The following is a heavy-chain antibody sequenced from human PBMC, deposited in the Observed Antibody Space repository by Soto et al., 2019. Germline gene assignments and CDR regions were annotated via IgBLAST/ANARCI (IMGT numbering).Heavy chain of an antibody. CDR2: IWYDGSNK. V-gene: IGHV3-33*01. D-gene: IGHD3-22*01. CDR1: GFTFSSYG. J-gene: IGHJ3*02. CDR3: ARGDYYDTSGPFSDAFDI. Sequence: PGGSLRLSCAASGFTFSSYGMHWVRQAPGKGLEWVAVIWYDGSNKWYADSVKGRFTISRDNSKNTLYLQMNSLRAEDTAVYFCARGDYYDTSGPFSDAFDIWGQGTMVTVSS.